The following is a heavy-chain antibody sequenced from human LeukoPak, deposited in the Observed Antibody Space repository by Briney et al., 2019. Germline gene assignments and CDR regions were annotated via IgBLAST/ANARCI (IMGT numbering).Heavy chain of an antibody. D-gene: IGHD5-24*01. J-gene: IGHJ5*02. Sequence: GGSLRLSCAASGCDLSTYEMNWVRQAPGKGLEWIADITISGHTKNYADSVKGRFSISRDNARTSLYLQMHSLRVEDTGVYYCARGDPHADLWGQGTLVTVSS. V-gene: IGHV3-48*03. CDR3: ARGDPHADL. CDR1: GCDLSTYE. CDR2: ITISGHTK.